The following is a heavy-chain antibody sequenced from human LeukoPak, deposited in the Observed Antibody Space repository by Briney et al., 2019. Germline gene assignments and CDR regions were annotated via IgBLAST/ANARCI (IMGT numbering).Heavy chain of an antibody. CDR3: ARGELRYFDWLDDYYYYGMDV. Sequence: SETLSLTCDVFGGSFTDYFWTWIRQSPGKGLEWIGYIYYSGSTYYNPSLKSRVTISVDTSKNQFSLKLSSVTAADTAVYYCARGELRYFDWLDDYYYYGMDVWGQGTTVTVSS. V-gene: IGHV4-30-4*08. J-gene: IGHJ6*02. CDR1: GGSFTDYF. D-gene: IGHD3-9*01. CDR2: IYYSGST.